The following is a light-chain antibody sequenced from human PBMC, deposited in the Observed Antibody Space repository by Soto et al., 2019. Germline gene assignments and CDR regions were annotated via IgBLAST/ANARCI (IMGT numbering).Light chain of an antibody. CDR1: SSNIGGYY. Sequence: QSVLTQPPSASGTPGQRVTISCSGGSSNIGGYYVYWYQHVPGTAPKLLINRNNQRPSGVPDRFSGSKSGTSASLAISGLRSEDETDYYCATWDASLNGPVFGGGTKLTVL. J-gene: IGLJ2*01. CDR3: ATWDASLNGPV. CDR2: RNN. V-gene: IGLV1-47*01.